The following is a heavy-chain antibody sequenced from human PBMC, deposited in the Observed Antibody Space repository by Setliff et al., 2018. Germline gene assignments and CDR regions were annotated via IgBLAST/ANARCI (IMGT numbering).Heavy chain of an antibody. V-gene: IGHV3-30-3*01. Sequence: GSLRLSCAASGFTFTSYDIHWVRQAPGKGLEWVAVISYDGTYKNFVDSVKARFTISRDNSKDTLYLQMNSLRSEDTAVYYCARRLPYFGMDVWGQGTTVTVSS. D-gene: IGHD2-15*01. CDR2: ISYDGTYK. CDR3: ARRLPYFGMDV. CDR1: GFTFTSYD. J-gene: IGHJ6*02.